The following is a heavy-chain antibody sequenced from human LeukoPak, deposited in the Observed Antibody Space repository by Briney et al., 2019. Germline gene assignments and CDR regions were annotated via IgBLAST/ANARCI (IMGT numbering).Heavy chain of an antibody. CDR2: IDHIGNT. J-gene: IGHJ3*01. V-gene: IGHV4-34*01. CDR3: ARGKRRDSFKNTFEV. CDR1: GGSFSAYY. D-gene: IGHD3-22*01. Sequence: PSETLSLTCAVYGGSFSAYYWSWIRQPPGKGLEWIAEIDHIGNTNYNPSLKSRVSISINTSKNQFSLQPISVTAADTAVYYCARGKRRDSFKNTFEVWGQGTMVTVSS.